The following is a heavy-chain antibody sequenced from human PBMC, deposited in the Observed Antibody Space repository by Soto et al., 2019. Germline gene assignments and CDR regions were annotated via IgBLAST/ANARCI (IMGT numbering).Heavy chain of an antibody. V-gene: IGHV1-58*02. Sequence: ASVKVSCKASGYTFTSYAMRWVRQARGQRFEWIGWMIPDSGNTNYAQKFQERVTITRNTSTSTAYMELSSLRSEDTAVYYCARGGVFFFAAPTNPFDYWGQGTLVTVSS. CDR1: GYTFTSYA. J-gene: IGHJ4*02. CDR3: ARGGVFFFAAPTNPFDY. CDR2: MIPDSGNT. D-gene: IGHD3-10*01.